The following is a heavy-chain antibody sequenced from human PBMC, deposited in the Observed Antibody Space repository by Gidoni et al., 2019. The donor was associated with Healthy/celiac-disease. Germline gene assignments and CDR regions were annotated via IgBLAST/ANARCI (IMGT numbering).Heavy chain of an antibody. CDR2: INPSGGST. Sequence: QVQLVQSGAEVKKPGASVMVSCTASGYTFTSYYMHWVRQAPGQGLEWMGIINPSGGSTSYAQKFQGRVTMTRDTSTSTVYMELSSLRSEDTAVYYCATRRPHIAVAGTNDAFDIWGQGTMVTVSS. V-gene: IGHV1-46*01. CDR3: ATRRPHIAVAGTNDAFDI. J-gene: IGHJ3*02. CDR1: GYTFTSYY. D-gene: IGHD6-19*01.